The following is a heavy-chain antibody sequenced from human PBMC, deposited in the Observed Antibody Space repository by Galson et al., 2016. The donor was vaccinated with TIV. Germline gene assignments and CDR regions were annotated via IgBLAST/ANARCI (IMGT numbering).Heavy chain of an antibody. CDR2: INQDGSKK. D-gene: IGHD2-2*01. V-gene: IGHV3-7*01. CDR1: GFTFSNYW. Sequence: SLRLSCAASGFTFSNYWMSWIRQAPGKGLEWVANINQDGSKKYYVDSVKGRFTISRDNAKNSLYLQMNSLRAEDTAVYYCARDLLVEVPAAIYFDLWGRCTLLTVST. J-gene: IGHJ2*01. CDR3: ARDLLVEVPAAIYFDL.